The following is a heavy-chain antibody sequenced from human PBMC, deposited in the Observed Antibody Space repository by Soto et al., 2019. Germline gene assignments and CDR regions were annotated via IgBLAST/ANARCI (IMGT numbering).Heavy chain of an antibody. CDR2: INPSTGAT. J-gene: IGHJ4*02. CDR1: GYIFIGYY. V-gene: IGHV1-2*02. CDR3: ARINWNDADY. Sequence: VKVSCKASGYIFIGYYMYWVRQAPGQGLEWMGWINPSTGATNFAQKFQGRVTLTRDTSSSTAYMELRTLRSDDTALYYCARINWNDADYWGQGTLVTSPQ. D-gene: IGHD1-20*01.